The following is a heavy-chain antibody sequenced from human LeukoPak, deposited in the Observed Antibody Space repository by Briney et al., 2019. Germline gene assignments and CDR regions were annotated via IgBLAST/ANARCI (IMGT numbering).Heavy chain of an antibody. CDR3: ARGYYPPRWYFDL. Sequence: SETLSLTCALYGGSFSSYSWSWTWIRQTPEKGMEWIGEIIEKGNANYNPSLKSRVTIDLDTSKNQFSLKLTSMTAADTAMYYCARGYYPPRWYFDLWGRGTLVTVSS. CDR2: IIEKGNA. V-gene: IGHV4-34*01. D-gene: IGHD3-10*01. CDR1: GGSFSSYS. J-gene: IGHJ2*01.